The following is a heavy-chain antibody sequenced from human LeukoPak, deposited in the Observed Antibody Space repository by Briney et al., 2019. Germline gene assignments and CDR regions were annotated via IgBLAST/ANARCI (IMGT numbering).Heavy chain of an antibody. CDR3: ARSPRDGYNQFDY. V-gene: IGHV1-2*04. D-gene: IGHD5-24*01. CDR1: GYTFTCYY. Sequence: ASVKVSCKASGYTFTCYYIHWVRQAPGQGLEWMGWINPNSGGTNYAQKFQDWVTMTRDTSISTAYMEVSRLRSDDTAVYYCARSPRDGYNQFDYWGQGTLVTVSS. CDR2: INPNSGGT. J-gene: IGHJ4*02.